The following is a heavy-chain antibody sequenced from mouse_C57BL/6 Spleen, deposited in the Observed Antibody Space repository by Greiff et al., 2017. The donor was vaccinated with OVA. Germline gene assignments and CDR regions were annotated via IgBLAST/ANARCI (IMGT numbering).Heavy chain of an antibody. CDR2: IYPGDGDT. Sequence: QVQLQQSGPELVKPGASVKISCKASGYAFSSSWMNWVKQRPGKGLEWIGRIYPGDGDTNYNGKFKGKATLTADKSSSTAYMQLSSLTSEDSAVYVCARSNDYDCAMDYWGQGTSVTVSS. D-gene: IGHD2-4*01. CDR3: ARSNDYDCAMDY. J-gene: IGHJ4*01. CDR1: GYAFSSSW. V-gene: IGHV1-82*01.